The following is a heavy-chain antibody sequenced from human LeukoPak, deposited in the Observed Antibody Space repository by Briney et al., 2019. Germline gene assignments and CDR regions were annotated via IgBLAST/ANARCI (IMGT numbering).Heavy chain of an antibody. V-gene: IGHV4-34*01. J-gene: IGHJ4*02. CDR2: INHSGST. CDR1: GGSFSGYY. CDR3: ARLIAAAGTRYFDY. Sequence: SETLSLTCAVYGGSFSGYYWSWIRQPPGKGLEGMGEINHSGSTNYNPSLKSRVTISVDTSKNQFSLKLSSVTAADTAVYYCARLIAAAGTRYFDYWGQGTLVTVSS. D-gene: IGHD6-13*01.